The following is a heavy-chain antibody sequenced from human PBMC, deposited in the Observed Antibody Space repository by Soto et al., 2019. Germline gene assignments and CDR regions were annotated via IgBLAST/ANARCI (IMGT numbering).Heavy chain of an antibody. CDR3: ARERGRYYYYDSSGYHDAFDI. CDR2: IIPIFGTA. J-gene: IGHJ3*02. Sequence: GASVKVSCKASGGTLCSYAISWVRQAPGQGLEWMGGIIPIFGTANYAQKFQGRVTITADKSTSTAYMELSSLRSEDTAVYYCARERGRYYYYDSSGYHDAFDIWGQGTMVTVSS. CDR1: GGTLCSYA. D-gene: IGHD3-22*01. V-gene: IGHV1-69*06.